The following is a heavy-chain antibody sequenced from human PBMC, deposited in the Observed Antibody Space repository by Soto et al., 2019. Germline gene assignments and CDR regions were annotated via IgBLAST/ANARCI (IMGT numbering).Heavy chain of an antibody. CDR1: GFTFSSYS. CDR2: ISSSSSTI. V-gene: IGHV3-48*02. D-gene: IGHD4-4*01. J-gene: IGHJ5*01. CDR3: ARPILSDYSKPRRSNWFDF. Sequence: GGSLRLSCAASGFTFSSYSMNWVRQAPGKGLEWVSYISSSSSTIYYADSVKGRFTISRDNAKNSLYLQMNSLRDEDTAVYYCARPILSDYSKPRRSNWFDFWGQGILVTVSS.